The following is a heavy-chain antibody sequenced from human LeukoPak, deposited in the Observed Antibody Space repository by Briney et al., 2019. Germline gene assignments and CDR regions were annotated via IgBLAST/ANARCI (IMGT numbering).Heavy chain of an antibody. V-gene: IGHV3-30*18. J-gene: IGHJ4*02. CDR2: IPYDGSNK. CDR3: AKVFSDYYDSSGIALRY. Sequence: GGSLRLSCAASGFTFSSYGMHWVRRAPGKGLEWVAVIPYDGSNKYYADSVKGRFTISRDNSKNTLYLQMNSLRAEDTAVYYCAKVFSDYYDSSGIALRYWGQGTLVTVSS. CDR1: GFTFSSYG. D-gene: IGHD3-22*01.